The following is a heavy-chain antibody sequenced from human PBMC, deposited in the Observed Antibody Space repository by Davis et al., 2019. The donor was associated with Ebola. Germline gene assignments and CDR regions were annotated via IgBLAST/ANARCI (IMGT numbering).Heavy chain of an antibody. CDR2: IIPILGIA. Sequence: SVKVSCKASGGTFSSYAISWVRQAPGQGLEWMGRIIPILGIANYAQKFQGRVTITADESTSTAYMELSSLRSEDTAVYYCASDKTPGNYWGQGTLVTVSS. CDR3: ASDKTPGNY. V-gene: IGHV1-69*04. D-gene: IGHD3-10*01. J-gene: IGHJ4*02. CDR1: GGTFSSYA.